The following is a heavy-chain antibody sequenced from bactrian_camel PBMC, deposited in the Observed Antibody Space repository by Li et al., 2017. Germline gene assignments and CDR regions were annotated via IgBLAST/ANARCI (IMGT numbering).Heavy chain of an antibody. CDR1: GFISSNYD. CDR3: AARLSPVAAFDY. V-gene: IGHV3S31*01. Sequence: VQLVESGGGLVQPGGSLRLSCAASGFISSNYDMSWVRQAPGKGLEWISAIHSGGGTTYYADSVEGRFTISRDNAENTLYLQMNSLKTEGTAVYYCAARLSPVAAFDYWGQGTQVTVS. D-gene: IGHD1*01. CDR2: IHSGGGTT. J-gene: IGHJ4*01.